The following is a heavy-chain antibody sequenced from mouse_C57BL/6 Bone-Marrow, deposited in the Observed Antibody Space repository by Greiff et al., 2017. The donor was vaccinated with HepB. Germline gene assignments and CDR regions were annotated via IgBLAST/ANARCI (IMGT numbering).Heavy chain of an antibody. CDR3: ARSKSSGYVYYAMDY. V-gene: IGHV14-2*01. CDR1: GFNIKDYY. CDR2: IDPEDGET. J-gene: IGHJ4*01. D-gene: IGHD3-2*02. Sequence: VHVKQSGAELVKPGASVKLSCTASGFNIKDYYMHWVKQRTEQGLEWIGRIDPEDGETKYAPKFQGKATITADTSSNTAYLQLSSLTSEDTAVYYCARSKSSGYVYYAMDYWGQGTSVTVSS.